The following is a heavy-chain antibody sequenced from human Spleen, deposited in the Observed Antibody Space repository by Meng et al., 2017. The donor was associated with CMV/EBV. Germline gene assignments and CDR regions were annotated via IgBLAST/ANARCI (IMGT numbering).Heavy chain of an antibody. Sequence: QGQVQQGRAGLMKPTGTPSLTCAVQGGSSSGSYWSWIRQPPGKGLEWIGEINHSGSTNYNPSLKSRVTISVDTSKNQFSLKLSSVTAADTAVYYCARGGGYSYGYLKGHNWFDPWGQGTLVTVSS. CDR1: GGSSSGSY. J-gene: IGHJ5*02. V-gene: IGHV4-34*01. CDR2: INHSGST. D-gene: IGHD5-18*01. CDR3: ARGGGYSYGYLKGHNWFDP.